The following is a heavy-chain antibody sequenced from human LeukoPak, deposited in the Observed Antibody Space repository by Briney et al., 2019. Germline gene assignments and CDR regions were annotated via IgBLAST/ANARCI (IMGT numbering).Heavy chain of an antibody. CDR3: ARDRRGAAAGTVWFDP. Sequence: ASVKVSCKASGYTFTGYYMHWVRQAPGQGLEWMGWINPNSGGTNYAQKFQGRVTMTRDTSISTAYMELSRLRSDDTAVYYCARDRRGAAAGTVWFDPWGQGTLVTVSS. V-gene: IGHV1-2*02. CDR1: GYTFTGYY. J-gene: IGHJ5*02. CDR2: INPNSGGT. D-gene: IGHD6-13*01.